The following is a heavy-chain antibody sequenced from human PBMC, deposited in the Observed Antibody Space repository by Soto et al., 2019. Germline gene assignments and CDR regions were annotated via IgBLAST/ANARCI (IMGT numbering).Heavy chain of an antibody. CDR3: ARGWGIAAPGPNWFDP. Sequence: GASVKVSCKASGYSLSGYYLHWVRQAPGQGPEWMGWINPNSGGTKYVQKFQGRVTMTRYTSISTVYLELSRLRSDDTAVYYCARGWGIAAPGPNWFDPWGQGTLVTVSS. CDR2: INPNSGGT. D-gene: IGHD6-13*01. V-gene: IGHV1-2*02. CDR1: GYSLSGYY. J-gene: IGHJ5*02.